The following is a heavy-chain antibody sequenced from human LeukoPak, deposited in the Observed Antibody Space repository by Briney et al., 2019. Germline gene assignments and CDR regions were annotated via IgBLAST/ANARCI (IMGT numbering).Heavy chain of an antibody. D-gene: IGHD3-16*01. CDR1: GFTVSDNN. Sequence: AGGSLRLSCAASGFTVSDNNMIWVRQAPGEGLEWVSTLHRDGSVPYAASVNGRFTTPRNDSKNTLSLQMSSLRDEDTGVYYGVRVHGGGYWGERTLVTVSS. V-gene: IGHV3-53*01. CDR3: VRVHGGGY. J-gene: IGHJ4*02. CDR2: LHRDGSV.